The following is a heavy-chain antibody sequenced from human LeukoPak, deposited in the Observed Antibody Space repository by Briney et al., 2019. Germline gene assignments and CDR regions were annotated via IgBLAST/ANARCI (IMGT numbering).Heavy chain of an antibody. V-gene: IGHV1-18*01. CDR3: TRAFDP. CDR2: ISAYNGNT. J-gene: IGHJ5*02. Sequence: GASVKVSCKASGYSFTSYGISWVRQAPGQGLEWMGWISAYNGNTNYAQKLQGRLTLTRDTSTNTVYMELTGLRSDDTALYFCTRAFDPWGQGTLVTVSS. CDR1: GYSFTSYG.